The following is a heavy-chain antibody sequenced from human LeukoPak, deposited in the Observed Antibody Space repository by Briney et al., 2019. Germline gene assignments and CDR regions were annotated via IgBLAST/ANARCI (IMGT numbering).Heavy chain of an antibody. CDR3: ARHYYGSGSYIY. V-gene: IGHV4-59*08. D-gene: IGHD3-10*01. CDR1: GESISGFY. J-gene: IGHJ4*02. Sequence: SETLSLTCTVSGESISGFYWTWIRQPPGKGLEWIGYIYYSGSTNYNPSLKSRVTISVDTSKNQFSLKLSSVTAADTAVYYCARHYYGSGSYIYWGQGTLVTVSS. CDR2: IYYSGST.